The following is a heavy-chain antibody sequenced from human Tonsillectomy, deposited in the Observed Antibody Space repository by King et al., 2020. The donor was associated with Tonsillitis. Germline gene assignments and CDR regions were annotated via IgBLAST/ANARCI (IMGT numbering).Heavy chain of an antibody. V-gene: IGHV3-33*01. CDR1: GFTFSSYG. D-gene: IGHD5-24*01. Sequence: VQLVESGGGVVQPGRSLRLSCAASGFTFSSYGSHWVRQAPGKGREWVAVIWYDGSNKYYADSVKGRFTISRDNSKNTLYLQMNSLRAEDTAVYYCARDRGEMATLDYWGQGTLVTVSS. CDR3: ARDRGEMATLDY. J-gene: IGHJ4*02. CDR2: IWYDGSNK.